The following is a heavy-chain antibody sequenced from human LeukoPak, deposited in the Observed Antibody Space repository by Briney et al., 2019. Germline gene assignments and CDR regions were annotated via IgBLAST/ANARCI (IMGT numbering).Heavy chain of an antibody. CDR3: AKDSGHRLESRGFDY. D-gene: IGHD3-10*01. Sequence: GGSLRLSCAASGFTFDDYDMHWVRQAPGKGLEWVSGISWNSGSIGYADSVKGRFTISRDNAKNSLYLQMNSLRAEDTALYYCAKDSGHRLESRGFDYWGQGTLVTVSS. CDR1: GFTFDDYD. V-gene: IGHV3-9*01. CDR2: ISWNSGSI. J-gene: IGHJ4*02.